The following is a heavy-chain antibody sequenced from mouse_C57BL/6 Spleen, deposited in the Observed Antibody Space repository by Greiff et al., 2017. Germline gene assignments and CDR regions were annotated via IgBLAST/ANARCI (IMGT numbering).Heavy chain of an antibody. CDR3: TRDTATVPFAY. CDR2: ISSGGDYI. V-gene: IGHV5-9-1*02. J-gene: IGHJ3*01. Sequence: VQGVESGAGLVKPGGSLKLSCAASGFTFSSYAMSWVRQTPEKRLEWVAYISSGGDYIYYADTVKGRFTISRDNARNTLYLQMSSLKSEDTAMYYCTRDTATVPFAYWGQGTLVTVSA. D-gene: IGHD1-2*01. CDR1: GFTFSSYA.